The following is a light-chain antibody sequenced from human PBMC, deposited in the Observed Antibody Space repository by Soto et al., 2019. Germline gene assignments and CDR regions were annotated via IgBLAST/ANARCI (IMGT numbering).Light chain of an antibody. V-gene: IGKV3-15*01. Sequence: EIVMTQSPATLSVSPGERATLSCRASQRVSTNLAWYQQKPGQAPRLLIYGASTRATGIPGRFSGSGAETEFTHTISNLQSEDFAVYYCQQYSDWPPTYTFGQGTKLEIK. CDR3: QQYSDWPPTYT. J-gene: IGKJ2*01. CDR2: GAS. CDR1: QRVSTN.